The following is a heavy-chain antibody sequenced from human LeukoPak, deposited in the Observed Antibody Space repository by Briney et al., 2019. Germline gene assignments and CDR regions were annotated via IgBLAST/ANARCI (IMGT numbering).Heavy chain of an antibody. D-gene: IGHD6-13*01. CDR1: GGTFSSYA. J-gene: IGHJ6*03. Sequence: GSSVKVSCKASGGTFSSYAISWVRQDPGQGLEWMGRIIPIFGTANYAQKFQGRVTITTDESTSTAYMELSSLRSEDTAVYYCARDEKGSSSWFTYYYYMDVWGKGTTVTVSS. V-gene: IGHV1-69*05. CDR3: ARDEKGSSSWFTYYYYMDV. CDR2: IIPIFGTA.